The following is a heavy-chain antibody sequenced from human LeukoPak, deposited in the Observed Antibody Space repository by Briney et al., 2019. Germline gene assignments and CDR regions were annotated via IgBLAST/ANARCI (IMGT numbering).Heavy chain of an antibody. CDR3: AREKLYCSSTSCYPQPFDY. CDR2: ISAYNGNT. D-gene: IGHD2-2*01. CDR1: GYTFTSYY. J-gene: IGHJ4*02. V-gene: IGHV1-18*04. Sequence: ASVKVSCKASGYTFTSYYMHWVRQAPGQGLEWMGWISAYNGNTNYAQKLQGRVTMTTDTSTSTAYMELRSLRSDDTAVYYCAREKLYCSSTSCYPQPFDYWGQGTLVTVSS.